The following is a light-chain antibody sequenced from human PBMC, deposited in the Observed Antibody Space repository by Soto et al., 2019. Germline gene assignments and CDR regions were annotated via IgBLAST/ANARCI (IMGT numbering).Light chain of an antibody. CDR1: QGVSSN. J-gene: IGKJ5*01. CDR2: AAS. V-gene: IGKV3-20*01. Sequence: RVSQGVSSNLAWYQQKPGQAPRLLIYAASDRATGIPGRFSGSGSGTDFTLTISRLELEDFAVYYCQQYGSSPPGTFAQGTRLEIK. CDR3: QQYGSSPPGT.